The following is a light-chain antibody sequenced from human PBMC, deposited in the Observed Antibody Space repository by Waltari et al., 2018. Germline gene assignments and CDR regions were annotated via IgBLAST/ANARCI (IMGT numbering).Light chain of an antibody. CDR3: CSYVSGDTWV. CDR2: EDY. V-gene: IGLV2-23*01. Sequence: QSPLTQPASVSGSPGQSITISCTGTSSDVGTYNLVSWYQQHPGKAPKLMIYEDYKRPSGVSNRFSGSKSGNTASLTISGLQAEDEADYYCCSYVSGDTWVFGGGTELAVI. J-gene: IGLJ3*02. CDR1: SSDVGTYNL.